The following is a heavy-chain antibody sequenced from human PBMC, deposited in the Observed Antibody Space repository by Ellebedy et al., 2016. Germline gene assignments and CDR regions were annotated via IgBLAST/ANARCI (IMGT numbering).Heavy chain of an antibody. CDR3: VGATGGLSESWFDP. Sequence: SETLSLXXTVSGVSVSSGNYYWTWIRQSPGKGLEWIGHIFYGGSTSYNASLQSRLTISVDTSKNQFSLKLSSVTAADTAVYYCVGATGGLSESWFDPWGQGTLVTVSS. J-gene: IGHJ5*02. CDR2: IFYGGST. V-gene: IGHV4-30-4*01. D-gene: IGHD1-26*01. CDR1: GVSVSSGNYY.